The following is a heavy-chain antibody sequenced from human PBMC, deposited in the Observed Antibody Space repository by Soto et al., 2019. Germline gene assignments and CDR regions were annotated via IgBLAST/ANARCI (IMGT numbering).Heavy chain of an antibody. CDR2: IYYSGST. CDR1: GGSISSGGYY. CDR3: ARLVVPATPTYYYYYMDV. Sequence: SETLSLTCTVSGGSISSGGYYWSWIRQHPGKGLEWIGYIYYSGSTYYNPSLKSRVTISVDTSKNQFSLKLSSVTAADTAVYYCARLVVPATPTYYYYYMDVWGKGTTVTVSS. D-gene: IGHD2-2*01. J-gene: IGHJ6*03. V-gene: IGHV4-31*03.